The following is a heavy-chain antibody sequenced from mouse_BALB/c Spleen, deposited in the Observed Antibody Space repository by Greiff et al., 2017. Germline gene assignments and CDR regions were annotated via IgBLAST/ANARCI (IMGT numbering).Heavy chain of an antibody. V-gene: IGHV5-6-2*01. Sequence: DVKLVESGGGLVKLGGSLKLSCAASGFTFSSYYMSWVRQTPEKRLELVAAINSNGGSTYYPDTVKGRFTISRDNAKNTLYLQMSSLKSEDTALYYCARLEEYYAMDYWGQGTSVTVSS. CDR3: ARLEEYYAMDY. J-gene: IGHJ4*01. CDR2: INSNGGST. CDR1: GFTFSSYY.